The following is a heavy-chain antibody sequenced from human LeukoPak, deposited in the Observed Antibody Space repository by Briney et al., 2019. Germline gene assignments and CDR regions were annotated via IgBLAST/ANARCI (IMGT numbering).Heavy chain of an antibody. J-gene: IGHJ4*02. CDR2: ISSSSSYI. V-gene: IGHV3-21*04. D-gene: IGHD3-9*01. CDR3: AKARLYGILTGAALDY. CDR1: GFTFSSYS. Sequence: AGGSLRLSCAASGFTFSSYSMNWVRQAPGKGLEWVSSISSSSSYIYYADSVKGRFTISRDNAKNSLYLQMNSLRAEDTALYYCAKARLYGILTGAALDYWGQGTLVTVSS.